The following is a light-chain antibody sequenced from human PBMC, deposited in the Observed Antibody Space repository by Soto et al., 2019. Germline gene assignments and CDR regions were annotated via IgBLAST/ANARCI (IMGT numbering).Light chain of an antibody. Sequence: QSALTQPRSVSGSPGQSVTISCTGTRNDVGYYNFISWYQQHPGKAPKLLIYDVRKRPSGVPDRFSGSKSGNTASLTISGLQDEDEADYYCCSYAGTYTYVFGPGTKVTVL. J-gene: IGLJ1*01. CDR1: RNDVGYYNF. V-gene: IGLV2-11*01. CDR3: CSYAGTYTYV. CDR2: DVR.